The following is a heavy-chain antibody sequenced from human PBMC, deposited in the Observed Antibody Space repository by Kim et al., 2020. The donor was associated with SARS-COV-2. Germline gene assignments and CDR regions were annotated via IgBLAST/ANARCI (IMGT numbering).Heavy chain of an antibody. Sequence: SETLSLTCAVYGGSVSGYYWRWIRHPPVKGLEWIGEINHSGSTNFNPSLKSRFTISVVTSKNQFSLKLSSVTATDTAVYYCARHSATDISGYLDYWGQGTLVTVAS. CDR3: ARHSATDISGYLDY. CDR2: INHSGST. CDR1: GGSVSGYY. J-gene: IGHJ4*02. D-gene: IGHD3-22*01. V-gene: IGHV4-34*01.